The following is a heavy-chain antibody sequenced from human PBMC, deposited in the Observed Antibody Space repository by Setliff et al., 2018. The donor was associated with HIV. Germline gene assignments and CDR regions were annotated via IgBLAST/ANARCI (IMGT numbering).Heavy chain of an antibody. J-gene: IGHJ4*02. CDR1: GYTFTSYY. Sequence: ASVKVSCKASGYTFTSYYMQWVRQAPGQGLEWMGIINPSGGSTSYAQKFQGRVTMTRDTSTSTAYMERRSLRFDDTAVYYCARDWAYRPDSWGQGTLVTVSS. D-gene: IGHD3-16*01. CDR3: ARDWAYRPDS. V-gene: IGHV1-46*01. CDR2: INPSGGST.